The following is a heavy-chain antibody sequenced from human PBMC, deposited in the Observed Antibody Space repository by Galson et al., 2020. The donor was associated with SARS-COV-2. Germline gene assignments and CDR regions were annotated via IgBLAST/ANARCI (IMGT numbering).Heavy chain of an antibody. CDR3: TRVSSSWWSDY. CDR2: ISYDGNNK. V-gene: IGHV3-30-3*01. CDR1: GFTFSSYA. J-gene: IGHJ4*02. D-gene: IGHD6-13*01. Sequence: GGSLRLSCAASGFTFSSYAMHWVRQAPGKGLEWVAVISYDGNNKFYADSVKGRFTISRDNSKNTLYLQMNSLRAEDTAVYYCTRVSSSWWSDYWGQGTLVTVSS.